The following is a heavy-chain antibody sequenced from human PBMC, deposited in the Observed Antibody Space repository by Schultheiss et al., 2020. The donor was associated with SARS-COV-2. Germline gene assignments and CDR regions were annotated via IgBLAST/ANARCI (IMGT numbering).Heavy chain of an antibody. D-gene: IGHD6-6*01. CDR1: GGSISSGGYY. Sequence: SQTLSLTCTVSGGSISSGGYYWSWIRQHPGKGLEWIGYIYYSGSTYYNPSLKSRVTISVDTSKNQFSLKLSSVTAADTAVYYCARLGIAARPQADYWGQGTLVTVSS. CDR3: ARLGIAARPQADY. V-gene: IGHV4-31*03. CDR2: IYYSGST. J-gene: IGHJ4*02.